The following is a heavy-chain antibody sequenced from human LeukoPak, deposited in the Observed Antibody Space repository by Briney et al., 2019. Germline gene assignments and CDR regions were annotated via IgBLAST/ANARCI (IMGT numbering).Heavy chain of an antibody. Sequence: SETLSLIGTVSGGSINNYYWSWIRQPAGKGLEWLGRIYSSGSTNYNPSLKSRVIISVDTSKNQFSLKLNSVTAADTAVYYCARVTTGSSSLFDYWGQGTLLTVSS. CDR3: ARVTTGSSSLFDY. CDR2: IYSSGST. J-gene: IGHJ4*02. CDR1: GGSINNYY. D-gene: IGHD6-6*01. V-gene: IGHV4-4*07.